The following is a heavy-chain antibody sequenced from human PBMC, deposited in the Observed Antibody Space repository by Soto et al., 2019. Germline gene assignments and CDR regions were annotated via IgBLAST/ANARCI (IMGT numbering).Heavy chain of an antibody. D-gene: IGHD6-6*01. CDR3: AIYPEYSSSPKFDY. J-gene: IGHJ4*02. Sequence: SETLSFTCAVYGGSFSGYYWSWIRQPPGKGLEWIGEINHSGSTNYNPSLKSRVTISVDTSKTQFSLKLSSVTAADTAVYYCAIYPEYSSSPKFDYWGQGTLVTVSS. V-gene: IGHV4-34*01. CDR1: GGSFSGYY. CDR2: INHSGST.